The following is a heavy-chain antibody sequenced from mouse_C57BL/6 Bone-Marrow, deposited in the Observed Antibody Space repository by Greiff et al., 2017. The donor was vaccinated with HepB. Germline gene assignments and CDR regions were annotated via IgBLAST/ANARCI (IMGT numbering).Heavy chain of an antibody. CDR3: TRPRATVVAPPFAY. D-gene: IGHD1-1*01. J-gene: IGHJ3*01. CDR1: GYTFTSYW. CDR2: IYPGNSDT. Sequence: EVQLVESGTVLARPGASVKMSCKTSGYTFTSYWMHWVKQRPGQGLEWIGAIYPGNSDTSYNQKFKGKAKLTAVTSASTAYMELSSLTNEDSAVYYCTRPRATVVAPPFAYWGQGTLVTVSA. V-gene: IGHV1-5*01.